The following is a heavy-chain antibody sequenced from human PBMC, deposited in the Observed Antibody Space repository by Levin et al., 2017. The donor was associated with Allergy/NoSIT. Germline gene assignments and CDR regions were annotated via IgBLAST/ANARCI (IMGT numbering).Heavy chain of an antibody. Sequence: RGESLKISCKASGYTFTSYYMHWVRQAPGQGLEWMGWINPSTGVTNYAQKFQGSVTMTRDTSINTAYMELSSLRSDDTAVYYCARGNSNYALRNWGQGTLVTVSS. J-gene: IGHJ1*01. D-gene: IGHD4-11*01. CDR3: ARGNSNYALRN. CDR2: INPSTGVT. CDR1: GYTFTSYY. V-gene: IGHV1-2*02.